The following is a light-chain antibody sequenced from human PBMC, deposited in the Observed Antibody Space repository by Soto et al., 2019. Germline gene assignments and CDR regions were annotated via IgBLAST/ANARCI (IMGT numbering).Light chain of an antibody. CDR1: QSVSSSY. Sequence: EIVLTQSPGTLSLSPGERATLSCRASQSVSSSYLAWYQQKPGQAPRLLIYGASSRATGIPDRFSGSGSGTDFTLTISRLEPEDFAVYYGQQYGSSPVTFGQGTKLEIK. CDR3: QQYGSSPVT. J-gene: IGKJ2*01. V-gene: IGKV3-20*01. CDR2: GAS.